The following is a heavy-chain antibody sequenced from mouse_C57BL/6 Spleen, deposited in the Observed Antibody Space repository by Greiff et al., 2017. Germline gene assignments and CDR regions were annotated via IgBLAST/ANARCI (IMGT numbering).Heavy chain of an antibody. Sequence: QVQLQQPGAELVKPGASVKLSCKASGYTFTSYWMHWVKQRPGQGLEWIGMIHPNSGSTNYNEKFKSKATLTVDKSSSTSYMQLSSLTSDDSAVYYCARSTDYGISYWYFDVWGTGTTVTVSS. CDR2: IHPNSGST. CDR1: GYTFTSYW. D-gene: IGHD1-1*01. CDR3: ARSTDYGISYWYFDV. V-gene: IGHV1-64*01. J-gene: IGHJ1*03.